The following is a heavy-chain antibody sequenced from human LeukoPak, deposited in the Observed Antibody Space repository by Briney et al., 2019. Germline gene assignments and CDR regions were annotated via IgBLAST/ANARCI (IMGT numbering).Heavy chain of an antibody. Sequence: GGSLRLSCAASGFPFSSYWMHWVSQVPGKGLLWVSRINSDGSATIYADSVRGRFTISRDNAKNTLYLQMSGLRVEDTAVYHCASDSPYYGMDVWGQGTTVTVSS. CDR2: INSDGSAT. V-gene: IGHV3-74*01. J-gene: IGHJ6*02. CDR3: ASDSPYYGMDV. CDR1: GFPFSSYW.